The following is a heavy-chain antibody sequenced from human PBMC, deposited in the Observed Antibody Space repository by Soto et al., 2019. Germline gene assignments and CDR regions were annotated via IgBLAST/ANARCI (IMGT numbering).Heavy chain of an antibody. CDR2: ISSSSSYI. V-gene: IGHV3-21*01. CDR3: ARGYHFYVICDYDKRDAFDI. J-gene: IGHJ3*02. Sequence: GGSLRLSCAASGFTFSTYAMTWVRQAPGKGLEWVSAISSSSSYIYYADSVKGRFTISRDNAKNSLYLQMNSLRAEDTAVYYCARGYHFYVICDYDKRDAFDIRTQRTTLPVS. D-gene: IGHD3-10*02. CDR1: GFTFSTYA.